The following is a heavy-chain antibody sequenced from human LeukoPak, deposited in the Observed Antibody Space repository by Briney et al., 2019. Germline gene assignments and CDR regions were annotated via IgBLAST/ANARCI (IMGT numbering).Heavy chain of an antibody. CDR1: GGSFSDYY. Sequence: SETLSLTCAVYGGSFSDYYWSWIRQPPGKGLEWIGEIYHSGSFNYNPSLKSRVTLSADTSKNQLSLQLSSVTAADTAVYYCARGGGSGWYVDYWGQGTPVTVSS. CDR2: IYHSGSF. J-gene: IGHJ4*02. V-gene: IGHV4-34*01. D-gene: IGHD6-19*01. CDR3: ARGGGSGWYVDY.